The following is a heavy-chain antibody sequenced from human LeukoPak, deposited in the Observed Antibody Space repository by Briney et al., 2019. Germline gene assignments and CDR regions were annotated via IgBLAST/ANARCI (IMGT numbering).Heavy chain of an antibody. CDR1: GLTFRTYA. D-gene: IGHD6-13*01. V-gene: IGHV3-23*01. CDR2: ISDSGGYT. J-gene: IGHJ4*02. Sequence: GGSLRLSCAASGLTFRTYAMSWVRQAPGKGLEWVSSISDSGGYTFYADSVKGRFTISRDNSKNTLYLQMNSLRAEDTAVYYCAKRLSSSSTWYYFDYWGQGTLVTVSS. CDR3: AKRLSSSSTWYYFDY.